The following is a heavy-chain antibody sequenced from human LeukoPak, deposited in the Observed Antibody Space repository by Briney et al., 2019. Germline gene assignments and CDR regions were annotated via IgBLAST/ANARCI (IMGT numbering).Heavy chain of an antibody. CDR1: GFTFSNYA. CDR2: ISGSGGRP. Sequence: LRGGSLRLSCAASGFTFSNYAMSWVRQAPGKGLEWVSAISGSGGRPYYADSVKGRFTISRDNAKNSLYLQMNSLRAEDTAVYYCAELGITMIGGVWGKGTTVTISS. D-gene: IGHD3-10*02. CDR3: AELGITMIGGV. J-gene: IGHJ6*04. V-gene: IGHV3-23*01.